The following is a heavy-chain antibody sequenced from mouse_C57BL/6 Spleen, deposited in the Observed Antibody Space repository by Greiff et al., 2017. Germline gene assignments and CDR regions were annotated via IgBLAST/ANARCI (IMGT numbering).Heavy chain of an antibody. D-gene: IGHD1-1*01. J-gene: IGHJ1*03. CDR3: ARSITTVVATAGSYWYFDV. Sequence: QVQLQQSGAELARPGASVKLSCKASGYTFTSYGISWVKQSTGQGLEWIGEIYPRSGNTYYNEKFKGKATLTADKSSSTAYMELRSLTSEDSAVYFCARSITTVVATAGSYWYFDVWGTGTTVTVSS. CDR1: GYTFTSYG. V-gene: IGHV1-81*01. CDR2: IYPRSGNT.